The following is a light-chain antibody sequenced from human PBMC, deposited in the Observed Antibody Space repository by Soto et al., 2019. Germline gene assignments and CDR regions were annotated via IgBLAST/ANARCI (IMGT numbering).Light chain of an antibody. CDR1: QDISTW. Sequence: DIQLTQSPSSVSASIGDSVTITCRASQDISTWLAWYQLKPGKAPKLLIFAASSLLTGVPSRFSGSGSGTEFSLTISGRQAEDFATYYCQQANSFFALTFGGGTHVEI. CDR3: QQANSFFALT. J-gene: IGKJ4*01. V-gene: IGKV1D-12*01. CDR2: AAS.